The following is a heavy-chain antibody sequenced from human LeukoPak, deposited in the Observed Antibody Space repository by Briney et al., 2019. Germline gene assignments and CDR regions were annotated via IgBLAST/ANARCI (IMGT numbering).Heavy chain of an antibody. J-gene: IGHJ5*02. D-gene: IGHD2-15*01. Sequence: ASVKVSCKVSGYTLTELSMHWVRQAPGKGLEWMGGFDPEDGETIYAQKFQGRVTMTSNTSISTAYMELSSLRSEDTAVYYCARGGGLNRYCSGGSCYGWFDPWGQGTLVTVSS. V-gene: IGHV1-24*01. CDR1: GYTLTELS. CDR3: ARGGGLNRYCSGGSCYGWFDP. CDR2: FDPEDGET.